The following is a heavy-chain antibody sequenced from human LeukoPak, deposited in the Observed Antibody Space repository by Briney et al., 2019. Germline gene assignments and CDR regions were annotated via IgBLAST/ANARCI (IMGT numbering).Heavy chain of an antibody. V-gene: IGHV1-46*02. D-gene: IGHD1-26*01. CDR3: ATVGATGYYYMDV. CDR2: INPSGGST. CDR1: GYAFNNYY. J-gene: IGHJ6*03. Sequence: GASVKVSCKASGYAFNNYYMHWVRQAPGQGLEWMGIINPSGGSTSYAQKFQGRVTMTRDMSTSTLYTELSSLRSEDTAVYYCATVGATGYYYMDVWGKGTTVTVSS.